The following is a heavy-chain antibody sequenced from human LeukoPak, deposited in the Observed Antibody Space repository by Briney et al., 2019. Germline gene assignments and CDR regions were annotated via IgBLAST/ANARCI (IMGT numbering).Heavy chain of an antibody. Sequence: SETLSLTCTVSGGSISSGSYYWSWIRQPAGKGLEWIGRIYTSGSTNYNPSLKSRVTISVDTSKNQFSLKLSSVTAADTAVYYCARGGHVLMAYALYYFDYWGQGTLVTVSS. J-gene: IGHJ4*02. CDR2: IYTSGST. D-gene: IGHD2-8*01. CDR1: GGSISSGSYY. CDR3: ARGGHVLMAYALYYFDY. V-gene: IGHV4-61*02.